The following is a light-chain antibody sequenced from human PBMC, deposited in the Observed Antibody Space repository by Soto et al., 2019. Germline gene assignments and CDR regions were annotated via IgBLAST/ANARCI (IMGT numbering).Light chain of an antibody. CDR2: KAS. CDR3: QQYYSYLT. Sequence: DIQMTQYPSTLSASVGDRVIITCRASQSISSWLAWYQQKPGKAPKLLISKASNLESGVPSRFSGSGSGTEFTLTVSSLQPDDFATYYRQQYYSYLTFGQGTKVEIK. J-gene: IGKJ1*01. CDR1: QSISSW. V-gene: IGKV1-5*03.